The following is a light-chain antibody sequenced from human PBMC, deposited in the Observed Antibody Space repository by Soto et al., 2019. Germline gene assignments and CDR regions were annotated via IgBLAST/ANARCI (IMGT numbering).Light chain of an antibody. CDR3: QQYNDWPPRYT. Sequence: EIVMTQSPATLTVSPGERVTLSCRASQSISSNLAWYQQKPCQAPRLVIYGASTRATSIPARFSGSGSGTEFTLTISSLQSEDFAVYYCQQYNDWPPRYTFGQGTRLDIK. CDR2: GAS. CDR1: QSISSN. J-gene: IGKJ2*01. V-gene: IGKV3-15*01.